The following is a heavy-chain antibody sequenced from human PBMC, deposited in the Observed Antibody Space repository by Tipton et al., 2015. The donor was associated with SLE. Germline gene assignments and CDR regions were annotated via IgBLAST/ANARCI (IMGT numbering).Heavy chain of an antibody. V-gene: IGHV4-39*01. Sequence: TLSLTCTVSSGSITTNTYYWAWIRQSPGKGLEWIGNIFFSGTTNYNPSLQSRVTISVDTSKKQFSLKLTSVTAADTAVYYCARQGAAGPGRPFGYWGQGTLVTVSS. CDR2: IFFSGTT. J-gene: IGHJ4*02. D-gene: IGHD6-13*01. CDR3: ARQGAAGPGRPFGY. CDR1: SGSITTNTYY.